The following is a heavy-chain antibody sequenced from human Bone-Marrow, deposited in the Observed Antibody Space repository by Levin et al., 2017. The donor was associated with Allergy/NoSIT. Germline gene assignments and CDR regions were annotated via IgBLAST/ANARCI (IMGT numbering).Heavy chain of an antibody. CDR2: IYPGDSDT. CDR3: ARFGTSDGGWYLYYGMDG. V-gene: IGHV5-51*01. D-gene: IGHD6-19*01. J-gene: IGHJ6*02. CDR1: GYSFTSYW. Sequence: GESLKISCKGSGYSFTSYWIGWVRQMPGKGLEWMGIIYPGDSDTRYSPSFQGQVTISADKSISTAYLQWSSLKASDTAMYYCARFGTSDGGWYLYYGMDGWGQGTTVTVSS.